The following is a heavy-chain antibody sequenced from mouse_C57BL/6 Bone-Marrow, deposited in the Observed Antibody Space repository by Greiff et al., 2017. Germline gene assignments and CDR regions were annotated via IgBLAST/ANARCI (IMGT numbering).Heavy chain of an antibody. CDR2: ISSGGSYT. V-gene: IGHV5-6*02. Sequence: DVMLVESGGDLVKPGGSLKLSCAASGFTFSSYGMSWVRQTPDKRLEWVATISSGGSYTYYPDSVKGRFTISRNNAKNTLYLQMSSLKSEDTAMYYCERQMGYYGSWFAYWGQGTLVTVSA. CDR3: ERQMGYYGSWFAY. CDR1: GFTFSSYG. J-gene: IGHJ3*01. D-gene: IGHD1-1*01.